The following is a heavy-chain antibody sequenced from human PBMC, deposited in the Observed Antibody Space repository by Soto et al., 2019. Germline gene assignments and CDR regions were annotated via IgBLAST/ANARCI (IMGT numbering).Heavy chain of an antibody. CDR2: IRGTAT. CDR1: GFSFSSFA. CDR3: AKWAVLMPASGGGCHWVDP. V-gene: IGHV3-23*01. Sequence: EVQLLESGGTLVQPGESLRLSCEVSGFSFSSFAMNWVRQAPGEGLEWVSSIRGTATSYADSVKGRFTISTDNSKNTVYPQMHTLRRAGTALYYCAKWAVLMPASGGGCHWVDPWGQGTLVIVSS. J-gene: IGHJ5*02. D-gene: IGHD3-10*01.